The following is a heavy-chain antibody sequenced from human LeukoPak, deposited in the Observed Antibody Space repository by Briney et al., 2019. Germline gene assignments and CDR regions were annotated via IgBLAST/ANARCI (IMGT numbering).Heavy chain of an antibody. CDR1: GFTFSSYE. D-gene: IGHD6-19*01. CDR3: AREEAVAGSET. J-gene: IGHJ5*02. Sequence: GGSLRLSCAASGFTFSSYEMNWVRQAPGKGLEWVSYISSSGSTIYYADSVKGRFTISRDNAKNSLYLQMNSLRAEDTAVYYCAREEAVAGSETWGQGTLVTVSS. CDR2: ISSSGSTI. V-gene: IGHV3-48*03.